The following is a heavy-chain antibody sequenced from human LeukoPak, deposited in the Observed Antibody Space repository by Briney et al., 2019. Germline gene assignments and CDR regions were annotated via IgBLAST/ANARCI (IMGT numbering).Heavy chain of an antibody. Sequence: PSETLSLTCTVSGGSISSYYWSWIRQPPGKGLEWVSAISGSGGSTYYADSVKGRFTISRDNSKNTLYLQMNSLRAEDTAVYYCAKSGVAGPWNFDYWGQGTLVTVSS. J-gene: IGHJ4*02. D-gene: IGHD6-19*01. CDR3: AKSGVAGPWNFDY. V-gene: IGHV3-23*01. CDR2: ISGSGGST. CDR1: GGSISSYY.